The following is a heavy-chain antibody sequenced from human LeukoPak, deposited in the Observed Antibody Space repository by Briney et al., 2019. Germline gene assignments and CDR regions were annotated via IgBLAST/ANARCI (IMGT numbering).Heavy chain of an antibody. J-gene: IGHJ5*02. CDR2: INPNSGGT. CDR1: GYTFTCYY. D-gene: IGHD6-6*01. Sequence: ASVKVSCKASGYTFTCYYMHWVRQAPGQGLEWMGWINPNSGGTNYAQKFQGRVTMTRDTSISTAYMELSRLRSDDTAVYYCARESIAAVKFDPWGQGTLVTVSS. CDR3: ARESIAAVKFDP. V-gene: IGHV1-2*02.